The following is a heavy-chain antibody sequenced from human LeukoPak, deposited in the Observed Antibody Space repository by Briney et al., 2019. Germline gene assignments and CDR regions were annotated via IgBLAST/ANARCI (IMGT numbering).Heavy chain of an antibody. CDR3: AKDVSSGYSPRYFDY. CDR1: GYTFTSYY. D-gene: IGHD3-22*01. V-gene: IGHV3-33*06. Sequence: SCKASGYTFTSYYMHWVRQAPGKGLEWVAVIWYDGSNKYYADSVKGRFTISRDNSKNTLYLQMNSLRAEDTAVYYCAKDVSSGYSPRYFDYWGQGTLVTVSS. J-gene: IGHJ4*02. CDR2: IWYDGSNK.